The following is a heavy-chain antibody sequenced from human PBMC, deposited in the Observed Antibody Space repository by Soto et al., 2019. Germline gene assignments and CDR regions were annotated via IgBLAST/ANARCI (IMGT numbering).Heavy chain of an antibody. CDR2: INHSGST. CDR1: GGSFSGYY. J-gene: IGHJ6*04. CDR3: ARGWGYYDSSGWYYYYYGMDV. Sequence: PSETLSLTCAVYGGSFSGYYWSWIRQPPGKGLEWIGEINHSGSTNYNPSLKSRVTISVDTSKNQFSLKLSSVTAADTAVYYCARGWGYYDSSGWYYYYYGMDVWGKGTTVTVSS. V-gene: IGHV4-34*01. D-gene: IGHD3-22*01.